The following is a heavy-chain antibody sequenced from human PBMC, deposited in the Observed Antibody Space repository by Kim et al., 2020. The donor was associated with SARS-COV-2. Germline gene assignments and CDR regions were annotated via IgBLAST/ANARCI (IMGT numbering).Heavy chain of an antibody. Sequence: GGSLRLSCAASGFTFSSYGMHWVRQAPGKGLEWVAVISYDGSNKYYADSVKGRFTISRDNSKNTLYLQMNSLRAEDTAVYYCAKDPGWLRMYYYGMDVW. CDR3: AKDPGWLRMYYYGMDV. CDR1: GFTFSSYG. J-gene: IGHJ6*01. CDR2: ISYDGSNK. D-gene: IGHD5-12*01. V-gene: IGHV3-30*18.